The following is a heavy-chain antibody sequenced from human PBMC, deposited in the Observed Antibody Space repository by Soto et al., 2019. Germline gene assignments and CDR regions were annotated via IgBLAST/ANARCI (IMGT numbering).Heavy chain of an antibody. J-gene: IGHJ4*02. Sequence: HPVGSLRLSCAASGFTFSSYAMSWVRQAPGKGLEWVSAISGSGGSTYYADSVKGRFTISRDNSKNTLYLQMNSLRAEDTAVYYCAKDEPGYSSSCRSCDYWGQGTLVTVSS. D-gene: IGHD6-13*01. CDR3: AKDEPGYSSSCRSCDY. V-gene: IGHV3-23*01. CDR1: GFTFSSYA. CDR2: ISGSGGST.